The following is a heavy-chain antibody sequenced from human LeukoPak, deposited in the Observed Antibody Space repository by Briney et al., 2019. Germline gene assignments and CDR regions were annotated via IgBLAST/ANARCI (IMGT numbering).Heavy chain of an antibody. Sequence: PSETLSLTCTVSGGSISSGSYYWSWIRQPAGKGLEWIGRIYTSGSTNYNPSLKSRVTISVDTSKNQFSLKLSSVTAADTAVYYCARRAIFGVVATRWFDPWGQGTLVTVSS. V-gene: IGHV4-61*02. CDR3: ARRAIFGVVATRWFDP. J-gene: IGHJ5*02. CDR1: GGSISSGSYY. D-gene: IGHD3-3*01. CDR2: IYTSGST.